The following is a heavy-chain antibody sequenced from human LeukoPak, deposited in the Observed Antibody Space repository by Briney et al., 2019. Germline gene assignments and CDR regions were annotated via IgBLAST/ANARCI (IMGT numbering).Heavy chain of an antibody. V-gene: IGHV4-39*01. CDR1: GVSITSTGYY. CDR2: IYYSGNT. D-gene: IGHD2-21*02. J-gene: IGHJ3*02. Sequence: SETLTLTCTVSGVSITSTGYYWGWIRQPPGKELEWIGIIYYSGNTYYNPSLKSRVTISEDTSKNQFSLKVNSVTAADMAVYYCARHRYCGYDCLLGRLPAPPLDIWGQGTVVTVPS. CDR3: ARHRYCGYDCLLGRLPAPPLDI.